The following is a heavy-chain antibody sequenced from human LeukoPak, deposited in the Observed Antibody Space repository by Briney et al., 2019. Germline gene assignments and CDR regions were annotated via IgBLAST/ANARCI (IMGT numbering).Heavy chain of an antibody. D-gene: IGHD4-17*01. CDR1: GGSISSCY. V-gene: IGHV4-4*07. CDR3: ANDYRDQGYFDY. CDR2: IYTSGST. J-gene: IGHJ4*02. Sequence: SETLSLTCTVSGGSISSCYWSWIRQPAGKGLEWIGRIYTSGSTNYDPSLKSQVTMSVDTSKNQFSLKLSSVTAADTAVYYCANDYRDQGYFDYWGQGTLVTVSS.